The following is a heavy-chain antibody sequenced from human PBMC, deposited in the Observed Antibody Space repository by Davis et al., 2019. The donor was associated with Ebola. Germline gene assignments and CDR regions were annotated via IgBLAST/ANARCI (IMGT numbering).Heavy chain of an antibody. Sequence: SVKVSCKASGGTFSSYAINWVRQAPGQGLEWMGRIIPILGIANYAQKFQGRVTITADKSTSTAYMELRSLRSDDTAVCYCAREVVAATIRWFDPWGQGTLVTVSS. CDR2: IIPILGIA. CDR1: GGTFSSYA. D-gene: IGHD2-15*01. V-gene: IGHV1-69*04. J-gene: IGHJ5*02. CDR3: AREVVAATIRWFDP.